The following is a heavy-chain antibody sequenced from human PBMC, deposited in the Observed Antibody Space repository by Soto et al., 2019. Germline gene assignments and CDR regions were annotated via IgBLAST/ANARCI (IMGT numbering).Heavy chain of an antibody. CDR1: GDTFSFYT. J-gene: IGHJ4*02. V-gene: IGHV1-69*02. CDR3: AKSYGSGYRAFDY. D-gene: IGHD3-10*01. Sequence: QVQMVQSGAEVKKPGSSVKVSCKASGDTFSFYTINWVRQAPGLGLEWMGRVNPILSMSNYAQKFQGRVTMTADKSTSTADMELRSLRSEDTAFYYCAKSYGSGYRAFDYWGQGALVTVSS. CDR2: VNPILSMS.